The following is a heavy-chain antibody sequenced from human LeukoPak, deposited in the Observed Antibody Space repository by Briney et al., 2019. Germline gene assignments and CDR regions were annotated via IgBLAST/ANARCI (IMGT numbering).Heavy chain of an antibody. CDR3: AKKAEAYGDSVTQH. CDR1: GFTFSSYA. CDR2: ISYDGSNK. J-gene: IGHJ1*01. V-gene: IGHV3-30-3*02. D-gene: IGHD4-17*01. Sequence: GGSLRLSCAASGFTFSSYAMPWVRQAPGKGLEWVAVISYDGSNKYYADSVKGRFTISRDNSKNTLYLQMNSLRAEDTAVYYCAKKAEAYGDSVTQHWGQGTLVTVSS.